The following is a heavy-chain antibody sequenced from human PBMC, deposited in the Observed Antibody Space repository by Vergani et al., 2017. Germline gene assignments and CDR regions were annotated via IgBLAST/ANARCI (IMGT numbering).Heavy chain of an antibody. CDR2: IIPIFGTA. CDR3: AKYTLYYYDRTPGCFDP. CDR1: GGTFSSYA. J-gene: IGHJ5*02. Sequence: QVQLVQSGAEVKKPGSSVKVSCKASGGTFSSYAISWVRQAPGQGLEWMGGIIPIFGTANYAQKFQGRVTITADESTGTAYMELSSLRSEDTAVYYCAKYTLYYYDRTPGCFDPWGQGTLVTVSS. V-gene: IGHV1-69*12. D-gene: IGHD3-22*01.